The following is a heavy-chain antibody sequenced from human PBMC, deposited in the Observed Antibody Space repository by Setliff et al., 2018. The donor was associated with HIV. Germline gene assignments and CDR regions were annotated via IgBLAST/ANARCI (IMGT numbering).Heavy chain of an antibody. Sequence: GGSLSLSCAASGFTFSNSAMHWVRQAPGKGMGWVAGISYDGSNKYYTDSVKGRFTISRDNSKNTLYLQMNSLRAEDSAVYYCAGEVVADGTYFDYWGQGALVTVSS. D-gene: IGHD6-13*01. CDR1: GFTFSNSA. J-gene: IGHJ4*01. CDR2: ISYDGSNK. CDR3: AGEVVADGTYFDY. V-gene: IGHV3-30*04.